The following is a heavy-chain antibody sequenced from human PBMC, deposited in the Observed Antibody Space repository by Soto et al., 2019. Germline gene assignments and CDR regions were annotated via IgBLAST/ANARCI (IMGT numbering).Heavy chain of an antibody. CDR2: ISAYNGNT. D-gene: IGHD2-15*01. CDR1: GYTFTSYG. J-gene: IGHJ6*02. V-gene: IGHV1-18*01. CDR3: ARAYCSGGSCYLDYYGMDV. Sequence: ASVKVSCKASGYTFTSYGISWVRQAPGQGLEWMGWISAYNGNTNYAQKLQGRVTMTTDTSTSTAYMELRSLRSDDTAVYYCARAYCSGGSCYLDYYGMDVWGQGTTVTVSS.